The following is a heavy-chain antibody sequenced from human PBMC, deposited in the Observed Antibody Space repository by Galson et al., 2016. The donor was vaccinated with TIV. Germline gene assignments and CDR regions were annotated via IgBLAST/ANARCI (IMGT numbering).Heavy chain of an antibody. V-gene: IGHV5-51*03. CDR2: IFPSDSDT. Sequence: SGAEVKKPGESLRISCKDSGDRFTTYWIAWLRQMPGKGLQWMGIIFPSDSDTRYSPSFEGQVTISADKSISTVYLQWSSLKASDTAIYYCAKFYGSGTYPSWFGPWGQGTLVTVSS. CDR1: GDRFTTYW. J-gene: IGHJ5*02. D-gene: IGHD3-10*01. CDR3: AKFYGSGTYPSWFGP.